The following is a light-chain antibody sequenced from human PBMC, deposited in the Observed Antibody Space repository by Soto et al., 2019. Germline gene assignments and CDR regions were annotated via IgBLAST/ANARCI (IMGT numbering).Light chain of an antibody. CDR3: SSFTSRFTFV. V-gene: IGLV2-14*01. Sequence: QSAVTQPASVSGSPGQSMAISCTGTRSDVGAYNYVSWYQQHPGKAPKLMISEVTNRPSGVSDRFSGSKSGNTASLTISGLQAEDEADYYCSSFTSRFTFVFGTGTKVTAL. J-gene: IGLJ1*01. CDR2: EVT. CDR1: RSDVGAYNY.